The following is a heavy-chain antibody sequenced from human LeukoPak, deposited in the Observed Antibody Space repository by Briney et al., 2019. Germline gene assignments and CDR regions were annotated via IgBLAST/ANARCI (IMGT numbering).Heavy chain of an antibody. V-gene: IGHV3-30-3*01. CDR1: GFTFSSYA. CDR3: ARDSSGDGYYYFDY. CDR2: ISYDGSNK. D-gene: IGHD5-24*01. J-gene: IGHJ4*02. Sequence: GGSLRLSCAASGFTFSSYAMHWVRQAPGKGLEWVAVISYDGSNKYYADSVKGRFTISRDNSKNTLYLQMNSLRAEDTAVYYCARDSSGDGYYYFDYWGQGTLVTVSS.